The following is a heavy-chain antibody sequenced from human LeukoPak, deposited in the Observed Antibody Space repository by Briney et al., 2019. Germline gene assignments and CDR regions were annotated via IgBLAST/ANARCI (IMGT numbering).Heavy chain of an antibody. V-gene: IGHV3-23*01. CDR2: ISGSGGST. Sequence: GGSLRLSCAASGFTFSSYAMSWVRQAPGKGLEWVSAISGSGGSTYYADSVKGRFTISRDNSKNTLYLQMNSLRAEDTAVYYCPNRGGNSPYYYYGMDVWGQGTTVTVSS. CDR1: GFTFSSYA. J-gene: IGHJ6*02. CDR3: PNRGGNSPYYYYGMDV. D-gene: IGHD4-23*01.